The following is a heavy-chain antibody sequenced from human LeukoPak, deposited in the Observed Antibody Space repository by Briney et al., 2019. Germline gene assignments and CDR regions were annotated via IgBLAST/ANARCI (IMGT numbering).Heavy chain of an antibody. J-gene: IGHJ4*02. D-gene: IGHD5-18*01. CDR1: GYTPTELS. CDR3: ATGDMDTAMVLLDY. CDR2: FDPEDGET. Sequence: ASVKVSCKVSGYTPTELSMHWVRQAPGKGLEWMGGFDPEDGETIYAQKFQGRVTMTEDTSTDTAYMELSSLRSEDTAVYYCATGDMDTAMVLLDYWGQGTLVTVSS. V-gene: IGHV1-24*01.